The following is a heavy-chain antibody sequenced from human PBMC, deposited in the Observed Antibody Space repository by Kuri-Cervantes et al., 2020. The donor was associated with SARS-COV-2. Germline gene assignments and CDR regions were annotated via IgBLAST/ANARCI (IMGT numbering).Heavy chain of an antibody. J-gene: IGHJ5*02. V-gene: IGHV3-23*01. CDR2: ISGSGGST. D-gene: IGHD3-3*01. Sequence: GESLKISCAASGFTFSSYATSWVRQAPGKGLEWFSAISGSGGSTYYADSVKGRFTISRDNSKNTLYLQMNSLRAEDTAVYYCAKANYDFWSGGWFDPWGQETLVTVSS. CDR3: AKANYDFWSGGWFDP. CDR1: GFTFSSYA.